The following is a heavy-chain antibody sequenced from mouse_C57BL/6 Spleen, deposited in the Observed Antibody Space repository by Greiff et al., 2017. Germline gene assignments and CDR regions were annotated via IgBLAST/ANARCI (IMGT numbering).Heavy chain of an antibody. CDR2: FYPGSGSI. CDR1: GYTFTEYT. V-gene: IGHV1-62-2*01. J-gene: IGHJ2*01. Sequence: VHLVESGAELVKPGASVKLSCKASGYTFTEYTIHWVKQRSGKGLEWIGWFYPGSGSIKYNEKFKGKATLTADKSSSTVYMELSRLTSEDSAIYFCARHEDLTTYYFDYWGQGTTLTVSA. D-gene: IGHD1-1*01. CDR3: ARHEDLTTYYFDY.